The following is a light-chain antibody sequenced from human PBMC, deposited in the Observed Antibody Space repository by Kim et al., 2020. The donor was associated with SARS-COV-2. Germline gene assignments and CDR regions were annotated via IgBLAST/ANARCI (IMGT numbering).Light chain of an antibody. CDR3: QQADSFPLT. CDR1: QGISSW. J-gene: IGKJ4*01. V-gene: IGKV1-12*01. Sequence: ASVGDRVTITCRASQGISSWLVWYQQKPGKAPKLLIYGAYRLQSGVPSRYSGSGSGTDFTLTISSLQPEDFATYYCQQADSFPLTFGGGTKVDIK. CDR2: GAY.